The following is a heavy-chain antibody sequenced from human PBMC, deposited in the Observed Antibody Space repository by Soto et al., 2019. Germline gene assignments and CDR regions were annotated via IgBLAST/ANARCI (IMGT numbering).Heavy chain of an antibody. J-gene: IGHJ6*02. CDR2: IIPIFGTA. Sequence: ASVKVSCKASGGTFSSYALSWVRQAPGQGLEWMGRIIPIFGTANYAQKFQGRVTITADESTSTAYMELSSLRSEDTAVYYCARDLRKWEPHYYYYGMDVWGQGTTVTVSS. CDR1: GGTFSSYA. V-gene: IGHV1-69*13. D-gene: IGHD1-26*01. CDR3: ARDLRKWEPHYYYYGMDV.